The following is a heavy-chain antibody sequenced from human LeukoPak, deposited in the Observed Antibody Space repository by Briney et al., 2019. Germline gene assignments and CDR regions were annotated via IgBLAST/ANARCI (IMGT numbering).Heavy chain of an antibody. Sequence: GGSLRLSCAASGFTFSSFSMNWVRQAPGKGLEWVSSISNSGSYIYYADSVKGRFSISRDNAKNSLFLRMNSLRAEDTGAYYCARASIRDGPYYFDYWGQGTLVTVSS. D-gene: IGHD2-8*01. CDR2: ISNSGSYI. V-gene: IGHV3-21*01. CDR3: ARASIRDGPYYFDY. CDR1: GFTFSSFS. J-gene: IGHJ4*02.